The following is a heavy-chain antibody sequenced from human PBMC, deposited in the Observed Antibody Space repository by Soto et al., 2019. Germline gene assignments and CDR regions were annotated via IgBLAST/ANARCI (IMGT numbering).Heavy chain of an antibody. Sequence: QVHLQESGPGRVKPSQTLSLTCTVSGASISVHTYYWSWVRQLPGKGLESIGHIYNTGSTYYNPSLKSRLTISLDTAKNQFSLKLNSVTAADTAVYYCARDAGGGTGSYYRYFDYWGQGILVTVSS. CDR3: ARDAGGGTGSYYRYFDY. J-gene: IGHJ4*02. CDR2: IYNTGST. CDR1: GASISVHTYY. V-gene: IGHV4-31*03. D-gene: IGHD3-10*01.